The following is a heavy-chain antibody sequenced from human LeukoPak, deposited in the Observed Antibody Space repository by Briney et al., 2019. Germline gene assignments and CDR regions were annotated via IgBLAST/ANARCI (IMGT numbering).Heavy chain of an antibody. CDR1: GGSISPYY. J-gene: IGHJ4*02. D-gene: IGHD3-10*01. Sequence: SETLSLTCSVSGGSISPYYWGWIQQPPGKGLEWIGYISYSGDTNYTPSLKSRVTISVDTSKNQFSLKPSSVTAADTAVYYCVRITQGTVDYWGQGTLVTVSS. V-gene: IGHV4-59*01. CDR2: ISYSGDT. CDR3: VRITQGTVDY.